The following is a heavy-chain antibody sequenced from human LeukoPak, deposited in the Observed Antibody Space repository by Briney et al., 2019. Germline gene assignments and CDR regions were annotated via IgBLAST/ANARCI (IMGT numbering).Heavy chain of an antibody. V-gene: IGHV4-4*07. CDR2: IYTSGST. CDR1: GGSISSYY. D-gene: IGHD3-3*01. J-gene: IGHJ5*02. CDR3: ARGLESAYDFWSGYYTSWFDP. Sequence: SETLSLPCTVSGGSISSYYWSWIRQPAGKGLEWIGRIYTSGSTNYNPSLKSRVTMSVDTSKNQFSLKLSSVTAADTAVYYCARGLESAYDFWSGYYTSWFDPWGQGTLVTVSS.